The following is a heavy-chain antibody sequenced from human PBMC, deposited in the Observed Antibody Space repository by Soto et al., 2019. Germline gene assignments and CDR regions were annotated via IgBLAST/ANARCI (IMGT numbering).Heavy chain of an antibody. J-gene: IGHJ6*02. V-gene: IGHV1-2*02. CDR3: ARSGMGWYYYGIDV. CDR1: GYTFTGCY. D-gene: IGHD3-10*01. CDR2: INPNSGGT. Sequence: GASVKVSCKASGYTFTGCYMHWVRQAPGQGLEWMGWINPNSGGTNYAQKFQGRATMTRDTSISTAYMELSRLRSDDTAVYYCARSGMGWYYYGIDVWGQGTTVTVSS.